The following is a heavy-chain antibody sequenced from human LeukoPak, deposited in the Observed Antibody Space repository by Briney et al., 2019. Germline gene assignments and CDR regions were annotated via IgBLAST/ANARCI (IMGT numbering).Heavy chain of an antibody. CDR3: ARCRDGYNFDY. D-gene: IGHD5-24*01. Sequence: GGSLRLSCAASGFTFSGYGMHWVRQAPGKGLEWVAVIWYDGSNKYYADSVKGRVTISRDNSNNTLYLQMNSLRAEDTAVYYCARCRDGYNFDYWGRGTLVTVSS. J-gene: IGHJ4*02. V-gene: IGHV3-33*01. CDR1: GFTFSGYG. CDR2: IWYDGSNK.